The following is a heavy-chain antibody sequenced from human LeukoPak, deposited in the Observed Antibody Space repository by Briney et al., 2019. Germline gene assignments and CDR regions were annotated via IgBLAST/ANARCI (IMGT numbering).Heavy chain of an antibody. Sequence: PSETLSLTCTVSGGSFSSGGYYWSWIRQHPGKGLEWIGYIYYSGSTNYNPSLKSRVTISVDTSKNQFSLKLSSVTAADTAVYYCARGSSSSWQNNWFDPWGQGTLVTVSS. CDR2: IYYSGST. V-gene: IGHV4-61*08. D-gene: IGHD6-13*01. CDR1: GGSFSSGGYY. J-gene: IGHJ5*02. CDR3: ARGSSSSWQNNWFDP.